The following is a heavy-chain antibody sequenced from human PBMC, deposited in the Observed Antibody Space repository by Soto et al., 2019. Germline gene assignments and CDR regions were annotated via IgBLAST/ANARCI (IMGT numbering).Heavy chain of an antibody. CDR3: AKDRNYYDSRGHFDS. CDR1: GFTFSSYG. Sequence: GGSLRLSCAASGFTFSSYGMHWVRQAPGKGLEWVAVISYDGSNKYYADSVKGRFTISRDNSKNTLYLQMNSLRAEDTAVYYCAKDRNYYDSRGHFDSWGQGPLVTVSS. D-gene: IGHD3-22*01. V-gene: IGHV3-30*18. J-gene: IGHJ4*02. CDR2: ISYDGSNK.